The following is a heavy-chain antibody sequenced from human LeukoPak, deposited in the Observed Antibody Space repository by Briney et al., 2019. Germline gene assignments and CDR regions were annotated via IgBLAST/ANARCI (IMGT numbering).Heavy chain of an antibody. CDR2: INPNSGGT. CDR3: AREGSSTSCYDK. Sequence: ASVKVSCKASGYTFTGYYMHWVRQAPGQGLEWMGWINPNSGGTNYAQKFQGGVTMTRDTSISTAYMELSRLRSDDTAVYYCAREGSSTSCYDKWGQGTLVTVSS. D-gene: IGHD2-2*01. J-gene: IGHJ4*02. V-gene: IGHV1-2*02. CDR1: GYTFTGYY.